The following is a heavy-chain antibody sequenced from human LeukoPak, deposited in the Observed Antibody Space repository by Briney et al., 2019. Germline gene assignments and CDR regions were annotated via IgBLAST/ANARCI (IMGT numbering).Heavy chain of an antibody. CDR1: GASISSYY. CDR3: ARWSSGYYAFHY. Sequence: SETLSLTCTVSGASISSYYWNWIRQPPGKGLEWIGYIYYSGSTKYNPSLESRVTISVDTSKNQFSLTMSSVTAADTAVYYCARWSSGYYAFHYWGQGSLVTVSS. D-gene: IGHD3-22*01. J-gene: IGHJ4*02. CDR2: IYYSGST. V-gene: IGHV4-59*08.